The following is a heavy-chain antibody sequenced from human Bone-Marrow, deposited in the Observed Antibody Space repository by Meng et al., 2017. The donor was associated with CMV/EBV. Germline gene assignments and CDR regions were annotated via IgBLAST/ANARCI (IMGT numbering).Heavy chain of an antibody. J-gene: IGHJ4*02. CDR3: ARELRDTYNFDY. Sequence: ASVKVSCKTSRNTFTSYYIHWVRQAPGQGLEWIGIINPTGGNAGYAQKFQGRVTMTRDTSATTVYMEPSSLGSDDTAVYYCARELRDTYNFDYWGQGTLVTVSS. D-gene: IGHD5-24*01. CDR2: INPTGGNA. V-gene: IGHV1-46*01. CDR1: RNTFTSYY.